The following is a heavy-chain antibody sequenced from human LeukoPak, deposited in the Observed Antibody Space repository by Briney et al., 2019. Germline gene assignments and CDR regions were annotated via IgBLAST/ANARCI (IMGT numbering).Heavy chain of an antibody. V-gene: IGHV4-39*07. D-gene: IGHD3-10*01. J-gene: IGHJ4*02. CDR1: GGSISSGGYY. CDR2: IYYSGST. CDR3: ARVGVLYYYGRGSFDY. Sequence: PSETLSLTCTVSGGSISSGGYYWSWIRQPPGKGLEWIGSIYYSGSTYYNPSLKSRVTISVDTSKNQFSLKLSSVTAADTAVYYCARVGVLYYYGRGSFDYWGQGTLVTVSS.